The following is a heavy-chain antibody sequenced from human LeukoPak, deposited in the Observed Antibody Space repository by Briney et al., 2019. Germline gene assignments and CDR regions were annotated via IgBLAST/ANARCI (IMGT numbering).Heavy chain of an antibody. CDR1: GGSISSSSYY. CDR3: ARQSSYSGSYYDY. J-gene: IGHJ4*02. D-gene: IGHD1-26*01. CDR2: IYYSGST. Sequence: TSETLSLTCTVSGGSISSSSYYWGWIRQPPGKGLEWIGSIYYSGSTYYNPSLKSRVTISVDTSTNQFSLKLSSVTAADTAVYYCARQSSYSGSYYDYWGQGTLVTVSS. V-gene: IGHV4-39*01.